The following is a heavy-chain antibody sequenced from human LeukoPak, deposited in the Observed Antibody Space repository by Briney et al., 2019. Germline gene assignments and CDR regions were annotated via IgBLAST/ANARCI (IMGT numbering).Heavy chain of an antibody. V-gene: IGHV1-2*02. CDR1: GYTFTSYD. J-gene: IGHJ4*02. CDR2: INPHSGDT. CDR3: ARWDGYSSSPDY. Sequence: ASVKVSCKASGYTFTSYDINWVRQAPGQGLEWMGWINPHSGDTGYAQKFQGRVTMTRDMSITTTYMELTRLRSDDTAFYYCARWDGYSSSPDYWGQGSLVTVSS. D-gene: IGHD6-13*01.